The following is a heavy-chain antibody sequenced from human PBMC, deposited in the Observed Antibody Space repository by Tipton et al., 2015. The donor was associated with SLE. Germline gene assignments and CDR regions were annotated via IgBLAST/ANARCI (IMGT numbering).Heavy chain of an antibody. J-gene: IGHJ5*02. Sequence: TLSLTCIVSGGSITNTPYYWGWIRQPPGKGLEWIGGVHTSGSPYYNPSLKSRVTISIDTSKNQFSLKLSSVTAADAAVYFCARCGGYYNVDLWGQGTLVTVSS. CDR2: VHTSGSP. CDR3: ARCGGYYNVDL. V-gene: IGHV4-39*07. CDR1: GGSITNTPYY. D-gene: IGHD3-22*01.